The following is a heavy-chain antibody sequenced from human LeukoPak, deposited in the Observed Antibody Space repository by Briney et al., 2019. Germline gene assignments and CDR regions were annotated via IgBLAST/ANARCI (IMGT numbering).Heavy chain of an antibody. Sequence: PSETLSLTCTVSGASINSYYWSWIRQPPGKGLEWIGCIYDSGSTDYNPSLKSRVTISVDTSKSQFSLKLTSVTAADMAMYYCARTSSSWLWGQGTLVPVSS. CDR2: IYDSGST. CDR3: ARTSSSWL. V-gene: IGHV4-59*01. D-gene: IGHD6-13*01. J-gene: IGHJ4*02. CDR1: GASINSYY.